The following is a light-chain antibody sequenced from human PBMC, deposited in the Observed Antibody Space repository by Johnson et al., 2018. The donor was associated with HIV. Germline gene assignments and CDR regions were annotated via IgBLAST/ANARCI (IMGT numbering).Light chain of an antibody. CDR3: ATWDDSLNGPYV. J-gene: IGLJ1*01. V-gene: IGLV1-44*01. CDR1: NSNIGSNT. CDR2: RNN. Sequence: QSFLTQPPSASGTPGQRVTISCSGSNSNIGSNTVNWYQQLPGTAPKLLIYRNNQRPSGVPDRFSGSKSGTSASLSISGLQAADEADYYCATWDDSLNGPYVFGTGTKVTVL.